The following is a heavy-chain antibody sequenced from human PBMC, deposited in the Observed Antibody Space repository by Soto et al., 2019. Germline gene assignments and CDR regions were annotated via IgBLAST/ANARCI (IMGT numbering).Heavy chain of an antibody. Sequence: EVQLLESGGGLVQPGGSLRLSCAASGFTCSSYAMSWVRQAPGKGLEWVSGISDSGGSTYYADSVKGRFTISRDNSKNTLYLQMNSLRAEDTAVYYCANGCGGTCYSRIHYWGQGDLVTVSS. V-gene: IGHV3-23*01. CDR1: GFTCSSYA. D-gene: IGHD2-15*01. CDR2: ISDSGGST. J-gene: IGHJ4*02. CDR3: ANGCGGTCYSRIHY.